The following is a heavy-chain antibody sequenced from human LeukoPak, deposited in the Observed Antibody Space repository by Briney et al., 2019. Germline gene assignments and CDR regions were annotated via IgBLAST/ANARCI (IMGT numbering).Heavy chain of an antibody. V-gene: IGHV3-33*03. CDR2: IWYDGTYK. D-gene: IGHD3-16*02. J-gene: IGHJ1*01. CDR3: ASAQGGVILPDYFHH. Sequence: GGSLRLSCAASGFTFSSYGMHWVRQAPGKGLEWVAVIWYDGTYKYYADSLKGRFTISRDNAKNSLYLQMNSLRADDTAVYFCASAQGGVILPDYFHHWGQGTLVTVSS. CDR1: GFTFSSYG.